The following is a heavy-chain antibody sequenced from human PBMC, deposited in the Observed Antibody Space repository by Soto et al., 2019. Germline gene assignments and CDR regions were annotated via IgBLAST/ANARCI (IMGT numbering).Heavy chain of an antibody. CDR2: IYYSGST. D-gene: IGHD6-13*01. J-gene: IGHJ4*02. CDR3: ARAAPGIAAAGTHY. Sequence: QLQLQESGPGLVKPSETLSLTCTVSGGSISSSSYYWGWIRQPPGKGLEWIGSIYYSGSTYHNPSLKSRVTISVDTSKNQFSLKLSSVTAADTAVYYCARAAPGIAAAGTHYWGQGTLVTVSS. CDR1: GGSISSSSYY. V-gene: IGHV4-39*01.